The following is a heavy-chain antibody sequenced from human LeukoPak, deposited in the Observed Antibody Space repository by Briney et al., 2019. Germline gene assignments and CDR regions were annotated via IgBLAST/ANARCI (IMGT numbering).Heavy chain of an antibody. CDR2: ISSSSSYI. D-gene: IGHD6-13*01. J-gene: IGHJ4*02. CDR3: AKDQPIAAARGGALDY. Sequence: GGSLRLSCAASGFTFSSYSMNWVRQAPGKGLEWVSSISSSSSYIYYADSVKGRFTISRDNAKNTLYLQMNSLRAEDTAVYYCAKDQPIAAARGGALDYWGQGTLVTVSS. V-gene: IGHV3-21*01. CDR1: GFTFSSYS.